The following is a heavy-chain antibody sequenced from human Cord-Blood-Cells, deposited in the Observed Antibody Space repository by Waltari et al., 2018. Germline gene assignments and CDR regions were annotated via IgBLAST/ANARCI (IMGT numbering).Heavy chain of an antibody. Sequence: EVQLVEAGGGLVKPGGSLRLSCAASGFPFGSYSMNWVRQAPGKGLEWVSSISSSSSYIYYADSVKGRFTISRDNAKNSLYLQMNSLRAEDTAVYYCARENGGNSGVDYWGQGTLVTVSS. V-gene: IGHV3-21*01. CDR1: GFPFGSYS. CDR3: ARENGGNSGVDY. J-gene: IGHJ4*02. CDR2: ISSSSSYI. D-gene: IGHD2-21*02.